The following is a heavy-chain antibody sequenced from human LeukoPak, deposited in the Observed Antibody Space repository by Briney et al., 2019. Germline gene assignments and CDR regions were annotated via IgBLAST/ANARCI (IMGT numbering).Heavy chain of an antibody. Sequence: SETLSLTCTVSGGSISSYYWSWIRQPPGKGLEWIGYIYYSGSTNYNPSLTSRVTISVETSKNQCSLKLSSVTAADTAVYYCARVGYYDSSGYYPSDAFDIWGQGTMVTVSS. V-gene: IGHV4-59*01. CDR3: ARVGYYDSSGYYPSDAFDI. CDR2: IYYSGST. J-gene: IGHJ3*02. CDR1: GGSISSYY. D-gene: IGHD3-22*01.